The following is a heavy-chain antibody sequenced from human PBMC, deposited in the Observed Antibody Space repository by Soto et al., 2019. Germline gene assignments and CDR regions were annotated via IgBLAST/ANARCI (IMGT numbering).Heavy chain of an antibody. V-gene: IGHV4-59*01. CDR2: IYYSGST. CDR1: GGSISSYY. Sequence: SETLSLTCTVSGGSISSYYWSWIRQPPGKGLEWIGYIYYSGSTNYNPSLKSRVTISVDTSKNQFSLKLSSVTAADTAVYYCAREGYYYGMDVWGQGTTVTVSS. CDR3: AREGYYYGMDV. J-gene: IGHJ6*02.